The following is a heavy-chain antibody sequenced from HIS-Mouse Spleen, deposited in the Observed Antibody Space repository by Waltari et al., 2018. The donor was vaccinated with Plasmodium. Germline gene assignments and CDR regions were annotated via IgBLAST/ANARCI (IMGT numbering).Heavy chain of an antibody. CDR3: AKSSKGTGDLWDY. CDR2: IMGSGGST. D-gene: IGHD7-27*01. Sequence: EVQLLESGGGLVQPGGSLRLSCAASGFTFSSYAVSWVRRGPGKGVEGGSAIMGSGGSTYYADSVKGRFIITRDKSKNTLYLQRTSLRAEETAVYYCAKSSKGTGDLWDYWGQGTLVTVSS. V-gene: IGHV3-23*01. CDR1: GFTFSSYA. J-gene: IGHJ4*02.